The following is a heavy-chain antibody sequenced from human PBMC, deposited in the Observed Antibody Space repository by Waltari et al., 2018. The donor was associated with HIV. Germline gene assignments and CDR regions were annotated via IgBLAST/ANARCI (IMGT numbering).Heavy chain of an antibody. D-gene: IGHD3-16*01. CDR3: TRALAY. CDR2: IRRRGNRYAT. Sequence: EVQLVESGGGLVQPGGSLRVPCAASGFTFSASAIHWVRQASGKGLEWVGRIRRRGNRYATAYGASVKGRFTVSRDDSKNTAYLQMNNLKTEDTAVYYCTRALAYWGQGTLVTVSP. V-gene: IGHV3-73*02. CDR1: GFTFSASA. J-gene: IGHJ4*02.